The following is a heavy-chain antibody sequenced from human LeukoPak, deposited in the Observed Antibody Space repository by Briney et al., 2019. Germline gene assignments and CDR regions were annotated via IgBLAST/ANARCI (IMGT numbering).Heavy chain of an antibody. D-gene: IGHD3-10*01. CDR2: THYRGDI. CDR3: GRNLGSGSDH. V-gene: IGHV4-59*02. J-gene: IGHJ4*02. CDR1: GASVSSDY. Sequence: SETLSLTSSVSGASVSSDYWNWIRQSPGRGLEWIGYTHYRGDINYNPSLRSRLTMSVDASSNQVSLKLSSVTAADAAVYYCGRNLGSGSDHWGQGTLVTVSS.